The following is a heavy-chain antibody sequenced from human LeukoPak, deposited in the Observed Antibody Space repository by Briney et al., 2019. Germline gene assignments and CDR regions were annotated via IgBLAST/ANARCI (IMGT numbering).Heavy chain of an antibody. CDR1: GYTFTGYY. CDR2: INPHSGGT. D-gene: IGHD3-10*01. V-gene: IGHV1-2*02. J-gene: IGHJ6*02. Sequence: ASVKVSCKASGYTFTGYYMHWVRQAPGQGLEWMGWINPHSGGTNYAQKFQGRATMTRDTSISTAYMELSRLRSDDTAVYYCARDLLLLWCGGRFYYYYYGMDVWGQGTTVTVSS. CDR3: ARDLLLLWCGGRFYYYYYGMDV.